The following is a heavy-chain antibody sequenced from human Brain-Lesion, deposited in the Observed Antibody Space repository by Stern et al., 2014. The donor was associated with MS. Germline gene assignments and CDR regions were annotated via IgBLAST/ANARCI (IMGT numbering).Heavy chain of an antibody. CDR1: GGPIRSGGYY. Sequence: QVQLVESGPGLVKPSQTLSLSCTVSGGPIRSGGYYWSWIRQPAGKGLEWIGPIFNSGRTSYNPSPKSRVSLSIDTLQNPFFLELTSMTAADTAVYYCARGRVVPGFQYYATDVWGQGTTVIVSS. V-gene: IGHV4-61*02. J-gene: IGHJ6*02. CDR3: ARGRVVPGFQYYATDV. CDR2: IFNSGRT. D-gene: IGHD2-2*01.